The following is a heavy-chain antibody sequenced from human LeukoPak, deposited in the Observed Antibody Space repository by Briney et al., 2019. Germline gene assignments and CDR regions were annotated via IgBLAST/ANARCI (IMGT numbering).Heavy chain of an antibody. V-gene: IGHV3-74*01. CDR1: GFSVSGYW. CDR2: INSDGTTT. D-gene: IGHD3-16*02. CDR3: ARVSPYRVARLRALDI. J-gene: IGHJ3*02. Sequence: PGGSLRLSCAASGFSVSGYWMHWVRQAPGKGLVWVSRINSDGTTTDYADSVKGRVTVSRDNGRNTVYLQMSSLRADDTAIYYCARVSPYRVARLRALDIWGQGTKVTVSS.